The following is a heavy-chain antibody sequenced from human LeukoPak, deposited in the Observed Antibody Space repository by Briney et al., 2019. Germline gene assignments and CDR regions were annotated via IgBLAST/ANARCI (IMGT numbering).Heavy chain of an antibody. Sequence: ASVKVSCKASGYTFTGYYMRWVRQAPGQGLEWMGWINPNSGGTNYAQKFQGRVTMTRDTSISTAYMELSRLRSDDTAVYYCATGYCSSTSCYYFDYWGQGTLVTVSS. CDR2: INPNSGGT. V-gene: IGHV1-2*02. D-gene: IGHD2-2*01. CDR1: GYTFTGYY. CDR3: ATGYCSSTSCYYFDY. J-gene: IGHJ4*02.